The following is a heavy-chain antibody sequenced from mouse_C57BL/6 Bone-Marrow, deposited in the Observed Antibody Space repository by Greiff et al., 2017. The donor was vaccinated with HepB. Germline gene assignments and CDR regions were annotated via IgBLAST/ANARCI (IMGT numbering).Heavy chain of an antibody. Sequence: EVKLVESGGDLVKPGGSLKLSCAASGFTFSSYGMSWVRQTPDKRLEWVATISSGGSYTYYPDSVKGRFTISRDNAKNTLYLQMSSLKSEDTAMYYCARPVSTTVWYFDVWGTGTTVTVSS. CDR1: GFTFSSYG. J-gene: IGHJ1*03. CDR2: ISSGGSYT. V-gene: IGHV5-6*01. D-gene: IGHD1-1*01. CDR3: ARPVSTTVWYFDV.